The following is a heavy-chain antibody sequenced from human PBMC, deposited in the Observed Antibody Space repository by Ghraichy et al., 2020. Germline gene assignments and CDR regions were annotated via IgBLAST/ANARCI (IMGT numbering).Heavy chain of an antibody. CDR1: GFTFSNYV. J-gene: IGHJ4*02. CDR2: ISYDGNNK. V-gene: IGHV3-30*04. Sequence: GGSLRLSCAASGFTFSNYVMHWVRQAPGKGLEWVAVISYDGNNKYYADSVKGRFTISRDNSKNTLYLQMNSLRAEDTAVFYCASGGYYDSSGYYYPLDYWGQGTLVTVSS. D-gene: IGHD3-22*01. CDR3: ASGGYYDSSGYYYPLDY.